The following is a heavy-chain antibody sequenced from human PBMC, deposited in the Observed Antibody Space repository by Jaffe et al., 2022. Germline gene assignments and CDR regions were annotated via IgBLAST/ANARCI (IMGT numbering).Heavy chain of an antibody. CDR2: IYWNDDK. CDR1: GFSLSTSGVG. V-gene: IGHV2-5*01. CDR3: AHSLRSSSWGPTADWFDP. Sequence: QITLKESGPTLVKPTQTLTLTCTFSGFSLSTSGVGVGWIRQPPGKALEWLALIYWNDDKRYSPSLKSRLTITKDTSKNQVVLTMTNMDPVDTATYYCAHSLRSSSWGPTADWFDPWGQGTLVTVSS. J-gene: IGHJ5*02. D-gene: IGHD6-13*01.